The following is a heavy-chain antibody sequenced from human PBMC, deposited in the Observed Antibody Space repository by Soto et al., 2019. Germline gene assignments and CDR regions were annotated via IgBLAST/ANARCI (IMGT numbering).Heavy chain of an antibody. CDR1: GGSFSGYY. CDR2: INHSGST. J-gene: IGHJ4*02. V-gene: IGHV4-34*01. Sequence: SETLSLTCAVYGGSFSGYYWSWIRQPPGKGLEWIGEINHSGSTNYNPSLKSRVTISVDTSKNQFSLKLSSVTAADTAVYYCARGPGYCSGGSCYSIDYWGQGTLVTVSS. CDR3: ARGPGYCSGGSCYSIDY. D-gene: IGHD2-15*01.